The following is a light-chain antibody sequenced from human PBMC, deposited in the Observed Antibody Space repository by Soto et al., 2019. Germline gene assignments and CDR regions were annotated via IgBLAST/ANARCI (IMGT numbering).Light chain of an antibody. Sequence: EIVLTQSPGTLSLSPGERATLSCRASQSFSGSYLAWYQQKPGQAPSLLIYGASSRATGIPDRFSGSGSGTDFTLTISRLEPEDFAVYYCQQYGSSPRTFGQGTKVELK. J-gene: IGKJ1*01. CDR3: QQYGSSPRT. V-gene: IGKV3-20*01. CDR2: GAS. CDR1: QSFSGSY.